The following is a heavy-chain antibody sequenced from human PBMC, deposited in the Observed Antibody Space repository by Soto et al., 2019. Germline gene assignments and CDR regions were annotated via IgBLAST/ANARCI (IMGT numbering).Heavy chain of an antibody. Sequence: EVQLVESGGVVVQPGGSLRLSCAASGFTFDDYTMHWVRQAPGKGLEWVSLISWDGGSTYYADSVKGRFTMSRDNSKNYLYLQMNSLRTEDTALYYCAKDTGGDPNMRDAEYFQHWGQGTLVTVSS. CDR1: GFTFDDYT. V-gene: IGHV3-43*01. CDR3: AKDTGGDPNMRDAEYFQH. CDR2: ISWDGGST. D-gene: IGHD2-21*01. J-gene: IGHJ1*01.